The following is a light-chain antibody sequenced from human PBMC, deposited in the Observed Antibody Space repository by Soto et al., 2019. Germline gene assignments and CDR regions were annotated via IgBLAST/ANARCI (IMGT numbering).Light chain of an antibody. V-gene: IGKV1-27*01. CDR3: QQYNNWPLT. Sequence: ASVGDRVTIPCLASQGISNYLAWYQQKPGKAPKLLIYAASTLQSGVPARFSGSGSGTEFTLTISSLQSEDFAVYYCQQYNNWPLTFGQGTKVDIK. CDR1: QGISNY. CDR2: AAS. J-gene: IGKJ1*01.